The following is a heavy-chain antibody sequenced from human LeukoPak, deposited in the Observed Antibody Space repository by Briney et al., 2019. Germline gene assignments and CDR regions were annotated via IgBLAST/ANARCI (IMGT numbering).Heavy chain of an antibody. J-gene: IGHJ4*02. Sequence: GESLKISCKGSGYTFTSYWIGWVCQMPGKGLEWTGFISPGDSDTRYSPSFQGQVTISADKSINTAYLQWSSLKVSDTAIYYCARGRGYSYNYYYFDYWGQGALVTVSS. D-gene: IGHD5-12*01. CDR3: ARGRGYSYNYYYFDY. CDR1: GYTFTSYW. CDR2: ISPGDSDT. V-gene: IGHV5-51*01.